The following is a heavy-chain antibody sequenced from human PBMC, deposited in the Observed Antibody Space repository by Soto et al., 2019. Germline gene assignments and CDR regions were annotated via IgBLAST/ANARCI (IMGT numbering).Heavy chain of an antibody. CDR2: IYYSGST. CDR1: GGSMSPYY. V-gene: IGHV4-59*12. CDR3: ARDHRRKWFDP. Sequence: SETLSLTCSVFGGSMSPYYWSWIRQSPGKGLEWIGYIYYSGSTYYNPSLKSRVTISVDTSKNQFSLKLSSVTAADTAVYYCARDHRRKWFDPWGQGTLVTVSS. J-gene: IGHJ5*02.